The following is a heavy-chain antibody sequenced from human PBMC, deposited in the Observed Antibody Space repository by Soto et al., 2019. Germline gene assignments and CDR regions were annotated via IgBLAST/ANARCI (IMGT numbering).Heavy chain of an antibody. CDR2: IIPIFGTA. CDR1: GGTFSSYA. V-gene: IGHV1-69*13. Sequence: GASVKVSWKASGGTFSSYAISWVGQAAGRGLEWMGGIIPIFGTANYAQKFQGRVTITADEATSTAYMELSSLRSEDTAVYYCARDHRPDARVDAFDIWGQGTMVTVSS. CDR3: ARDHRPDARVDAFDI. J-gene: IGHJ3*02. D-gene: IGHD3-3*01.